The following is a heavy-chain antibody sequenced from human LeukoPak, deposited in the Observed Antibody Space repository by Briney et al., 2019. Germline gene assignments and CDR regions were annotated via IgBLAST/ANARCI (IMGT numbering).Heavy chain of an antibody. Sequence: PGGSLRLSCAASGFTFSRYSMNWVRQAPGKGLEWVSSITTSSYIYYADSVKGRFTISRDNAKNSLYLQMNSLRAEDTAVYYCARDRELGWDAFDIWGQGTKVTISS. J-gene: IGHJ3*02. CDR1: GFTFSRYS. CDR2: ITTSSYI. V-gene: IGHV3-21*01. D-gene: IGHD7-27*01. CDR3: ARDRELGWDAFDI.